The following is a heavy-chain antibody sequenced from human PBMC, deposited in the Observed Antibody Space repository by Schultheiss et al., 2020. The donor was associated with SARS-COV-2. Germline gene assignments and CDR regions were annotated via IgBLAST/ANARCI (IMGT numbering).Heavy chain of an antibody. V-gene: IGHV3-33*01. CDR2: IWYDGSNK. CDR3: TTGIVLTTGFDY. Sequence: GGSLRLSCAASGFTFSSYGMHWVRQAPGKGLEWVAVIWYDGSNKYYADSVKGRFTISRDNSKNTLYLQMNSLKTEDTAVYYCTTGIVLTTGFDYWGQGTLVTVSS. J-gene: IGHJ4*02. D-gene: IGHD4-11*01. CDR1: GFTFSSYG.